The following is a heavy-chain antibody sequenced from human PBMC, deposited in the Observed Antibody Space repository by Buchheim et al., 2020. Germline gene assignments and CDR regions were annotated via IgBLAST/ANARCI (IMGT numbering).Heavy chain of an antibody. V-gene: IGHV3-30*02. CDR2: IRYDGSNK. Sequence: QVQLVESGGGVVQPGRSLRLSCAASGFTFSSYGMHWVRQAPGKGLEWVAFIRYDGSNKYYADSVKGRFTISRDNSKNTLYLQMNSPRAEDTAVYYCAKTFSPYCSSTSCYGYYYYYGMDVWGQGTT. D-gene: IGHD2-2*01. CDR3: AKTFSPYCSSTSCYGYYYYYGMDV. CDR1: GFTFSSYG. J-gene: IGHJ6*02.